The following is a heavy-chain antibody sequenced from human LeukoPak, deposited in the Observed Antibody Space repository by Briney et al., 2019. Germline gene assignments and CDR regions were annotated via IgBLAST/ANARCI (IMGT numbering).Heavy chain of an antibody. CDR1: GFTVSSNY. V-gene: IGHV3-53*01. CDR2: IYSGGST. J-gene: IGHJ4*02. D-gene: IGHD2-15*01. CDR3: ARDRPSIGRSDY. Sequence: GGSLRLSCAASGFTVSSNYMSWVRQAPGKGLEGVSVIYSGGSTYYADSVKGRFTISRDNSKNTLYLQMNSLRAEDTAVYYGARDRPSIGRSDYWGQGTLVTVSS.